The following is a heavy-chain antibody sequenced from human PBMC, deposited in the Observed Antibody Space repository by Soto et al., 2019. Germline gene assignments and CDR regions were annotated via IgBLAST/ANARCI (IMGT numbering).Heavy chain of an antibody. CDR2: IYYSGST. J-gene: IGHJ4*02. CDR1: GGSISSGGYY. Sequence: SETLSLTCTVSGGSISSGGYYWSWIRQHPGKGLEWIGYIYYSGSTYYNPSLKSRVTISVDTSKNQFSLKLSSVTAADTAVYYCARGTMVRGVLYFDYWGQGTLVTVSS. V-gene: IGHV4-31*03. D-gene: IGHD3-10*01. CDR3: ARGTMVRGVLYFDY.